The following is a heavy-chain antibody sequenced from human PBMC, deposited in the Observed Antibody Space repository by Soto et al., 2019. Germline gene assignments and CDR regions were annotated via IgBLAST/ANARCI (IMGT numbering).Heavy chain of an antibody. CDR3: ARDSLSGSSWYYFDF. J-gene: IGHJ4*02. V-gene: IGHV3-33*01. D-gene: IGHD6-13*01. Sequence: QVQLVESGGGVVQPGRSLRLSCAASGFTFSSFGMHWVRQAPGKGLEWVAVVWYDGTEKYYADSVKGRFTISRDNSKNTLYLQMHSLGTEDTAVYYCARDSLSGSSWYYFDFWGQGTAVTVSS. CDR1: GFTFSSFG. CDR2: VWYDGTEK.